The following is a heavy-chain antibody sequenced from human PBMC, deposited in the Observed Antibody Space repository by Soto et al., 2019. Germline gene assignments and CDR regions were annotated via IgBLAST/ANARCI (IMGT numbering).Heavy chain of an antibody. D-gene: IGHD6-19*01. CDR3: ARSGQWLVDDS. V-gene: IGHV5-10-1*01. CDR1: GYSFTTYW. Sequence: PVESLKISCKVSGYSFTTYWINWVRQMPGKGLEWMGRIDPSDSYTNYSPSFQGHVTISADKSVSTAYLQWNSLKASDTAMYYCARSGQWLVDDSWGQGTLVTV. CDR2: IDPSDSYT. J-gene: IGHJ5*01.